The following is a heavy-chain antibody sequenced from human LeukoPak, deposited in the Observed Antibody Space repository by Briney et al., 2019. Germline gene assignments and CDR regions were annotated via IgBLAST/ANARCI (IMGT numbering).Heavy chain of an antibody. CDR2: INPNSGGT. V-gene: IGHV1-2*02. CDR3: ARADRLHGGPYLIGP. CDR1: GYTFTDYY. Sequence: ASVEVSCKTSGYTFTDYYLHWVRQAPGQGLEWMGWINPNSGGTSSAQKFQGRVTMTRDTSITTVYMEVSWLTSDDTAIYYCARADRLHGGPYLIGPWGQGTLVTVSS. D-gene: IGHD2-21*01. J-gene: IGHJ5*02.